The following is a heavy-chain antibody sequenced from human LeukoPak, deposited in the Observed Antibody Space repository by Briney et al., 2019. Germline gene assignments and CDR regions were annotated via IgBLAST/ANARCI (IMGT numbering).Heavy chain of an antibody. CDR3: AKGYYDSSGYPPFDY. Sequence: GGSLRLSCAASGFTFSSYSMNWVRQAPGKGLEWVSSISRSSSYIYYADSMKGRFTISRDNAKNSLYLQMNSLRAEDTAVYYCAKGYYDSSGYPPFDYWGQGTLVTVSS. CDR2: ISRSSSYI. J-gene: IGHJ4*02. V-gene: IGHV3-21*04. CDR1: GFTFSSYS. D-gene: IGHD3-22*01.